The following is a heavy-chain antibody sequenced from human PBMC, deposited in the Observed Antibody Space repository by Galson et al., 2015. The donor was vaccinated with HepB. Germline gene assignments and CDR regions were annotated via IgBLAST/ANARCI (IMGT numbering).Heavy chain of an antibody. Sequence: LTCTVSGGSISSGNYYWSWIHQPPGKGLEYIGYIYYTGSTYYNPSLKSRVTMSVDTSKNQFSLKLSSVTAADTAVYYCARGGDYYGSGSYSTHWFDPWGQGTRVTVSS. V-gene: IGHV4-30-4*01. J-gene: IGHJ5*02. CDR2: IYYTGST. CDR1: GGSISSGNYY. D-gene: IGHD3-10*01. CDR3: ARGGDYYGSGSYSTHWFDP.